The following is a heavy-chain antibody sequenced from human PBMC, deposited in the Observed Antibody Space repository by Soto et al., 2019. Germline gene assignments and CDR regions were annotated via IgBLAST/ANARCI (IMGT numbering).Heavy chain of an antibody. Sequence: SETLSLTCAVYGGSFSGYYWSWIRQPPGKGLEWIGEINHSGSTNYNPSLKSRVTISVDTSKNQFSLKLSSVTAADTAVYYCARGHQLLSFYYYYYMDVWGKGTTVTVSS. CDR2: INHSGST. CDR1: GGSFSGYY. CDR3: ARGHQLLSFYYYYYMDV. D-gene: IGHD2-2*01. J-gene: IGHJ6*03. V-gene: IGHV4-34*01.